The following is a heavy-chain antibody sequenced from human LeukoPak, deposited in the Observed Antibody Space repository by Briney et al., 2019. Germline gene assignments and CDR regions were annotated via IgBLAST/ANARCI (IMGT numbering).Heavy chain of an antibody. CDR3: ARVVDYYDSSGYYYAWFDP. Sequence: SVKVSCKASGGTFSSYAISWVRQAPGQGLEWMGRIIPILGIANYAQKFQGRVTITTDKSTSTAYMELSSLRSEDTAVYYCARVVDYYDSSGYYYAWFDPWGQGTLVTVSS. CDR1: GGTFSSYA. J-gene: IGHJ5*02. CDR2: IIPILGIA. D-gene: IGHD3-22*01. V-gene: IGHV1-69*04.